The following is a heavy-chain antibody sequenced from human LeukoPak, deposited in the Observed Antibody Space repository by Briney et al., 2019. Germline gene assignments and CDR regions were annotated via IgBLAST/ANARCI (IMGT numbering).Heavy chain of an antibody. CDR1: GYTFTSFD. V-gene: IGHV1-8*01. Sequence: ASVKVSCKASGYTFTSFDINWVRQATGQGLEWMGWMNYNSGNTGYAQKFQGRVIMTRNISISTAYMELSSLRSEDSAVYYCARDSPLYSGSSHGFDYWGQGTLVTVSS. CDR3: ARDSPLYSGSSHGFDY. J-gene: IGHJ4*02. D-gene: IGHD1-26*01. CDR2: MNYNSGNT.